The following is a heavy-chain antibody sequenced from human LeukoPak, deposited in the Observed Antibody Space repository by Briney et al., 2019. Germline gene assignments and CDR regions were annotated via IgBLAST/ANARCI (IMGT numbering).Heavy chain of an antibody. D-gene: IGHD1-26*01. V-gene: IGHV3-30*04. CDR3: AKDRGRLQGYYYTDV. CDR1: GFTFSNYA. Sequence: PGGSLRLSCAASGFTFSNYAMYWVRQAPGKGLQWVALISYDGSNKYYADSVKGRFTISRDNSRNTLYLQMNSLRAEDTAVYYCAKDRGRLQGYYYTDVWGKGTTVTISS. CDR2: ISYDGSNK. J-gene: IGHJ6*03.